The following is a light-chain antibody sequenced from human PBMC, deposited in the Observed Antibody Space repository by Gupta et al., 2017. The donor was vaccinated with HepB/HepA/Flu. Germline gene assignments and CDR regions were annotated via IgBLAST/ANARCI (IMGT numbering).Light chain of an antibody. CDR1: NIGTKS. V-gene: IGLV3-21*02. J-gene: IGLJ2*01. CDR2: DDS. CDR3: QVWDSDSDNVV. Sequence: SYVLTQPPSVSVAPGETARITCGGNNIGTKSVHWYQLKPGQAPVLVVYDDSDRPSGIPERFSGSNSGKTATLTISRVEAGEEADYYCQVWDSDSDNVVFGGGTKLTVL.